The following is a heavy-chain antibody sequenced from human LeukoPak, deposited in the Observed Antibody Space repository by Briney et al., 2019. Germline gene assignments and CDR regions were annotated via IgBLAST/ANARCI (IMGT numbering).Heavy chain of an antibody. J-gene: IGHJ4*02. CDR2: IYYTGSA. Sequence: SDTLSLTCAVSDYAISSNNWWGWVRQPPGKGLEWIGYIYYTGSAYYNPSLKSRVTMSVDTSKNHFSLKLTSVTAGDTAVYYCARKVAGLSYFDNWGQGTLVTVSS. D-gene: IGHD6-19*01. V-gene: IGHV4-28*01. CDR3: ARKVAGLSYFDN. CDR1: DYAISSNNW.